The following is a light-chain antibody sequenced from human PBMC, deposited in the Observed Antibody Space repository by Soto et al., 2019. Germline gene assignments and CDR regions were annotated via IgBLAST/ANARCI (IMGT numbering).Light chain of an antibody. V-gene: IGLV2-14*01. J-gene: IGLJ2*01. CDR3: SSYTSSSVV. CDR2: DVS. Sequence: QSALTQPASVSGSPGQSITISCTGTSSDVGGYNYVSWYQQHPGKAPKLMIYDVSNRPSGVSNRFSGSKSGNTASLTISGLQCEDEADYYCSSYTSSSVVFGGGTQLTVL. CDR1: SSDVGGYNY.